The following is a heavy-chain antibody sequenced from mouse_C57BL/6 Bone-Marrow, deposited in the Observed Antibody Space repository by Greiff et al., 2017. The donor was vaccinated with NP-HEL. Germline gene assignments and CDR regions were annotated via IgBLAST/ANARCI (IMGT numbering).Heavy chain of an antibody. CDR3: ASPRGDYDGLGFAY. CDR1: GYTFTSYW. CDR2: IYPSDSET. Sequence: VQLQQPGAELVRPGSSVKLSCKASGYTFTSYWMDWVKQRPGQGLEWIGNIYPSDSETHYNQKFKDKATLTVDKSSSTAYMQLSSLTSEDSAVYYWASPRGDYDGLGFAYWGQGTLVTVSA. D-gene: IGHD2-4*01. V-gene: IGHV1-61*01. J-gene: IGHJ3*01.